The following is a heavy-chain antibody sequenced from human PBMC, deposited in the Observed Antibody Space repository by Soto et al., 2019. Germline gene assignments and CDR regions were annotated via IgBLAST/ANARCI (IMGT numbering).Heavy chain of an antibody. V-gene: IGHV4-39*01. CDR2: IYYDGNT. D-gene: IGHD6-6*01. CDR3: ARSSIDPRVFMYPFVS. CDR1: GGSITTSSHY. J-gene: IGHJ4*02. Sequence: SETLSLTCTVSGGSITTSSHYWGWIRQSPGKGLECIGNIYYDGNTYYNPSLKSRVTISLDTSNNQISLRLTSVTDADAAVYYCARSSIDPRVFMYPFVSWGQGTRVTV.